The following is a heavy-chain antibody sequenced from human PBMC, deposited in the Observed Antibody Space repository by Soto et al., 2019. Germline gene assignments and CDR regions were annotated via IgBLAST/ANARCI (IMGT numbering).Heavy chain of an antibody. J-gene: IGHJ4*02. V-gene: IGHV3-7*02. CDR1: GFTLSTYY. D-gene: IGHD1-26*01. CDR3: AKLVGATTHFDY. CDR2: INQAGSIK. Sequence: PGGSLRLSCAASGFTLSTYYMGWVRQAPGKGLEWVANINQAGSIKYYADSVKGRFTISRDNSKNTLYLQMNSLRAEDTAVYYCAKLVGATTHFDYWGQGTLVTVSS.